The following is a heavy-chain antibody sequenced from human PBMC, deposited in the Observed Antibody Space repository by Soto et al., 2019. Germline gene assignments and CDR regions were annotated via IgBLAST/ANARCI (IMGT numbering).Heavy chain of an antibody. CDR2: VKGKADGGSG. V-gene: IGHV3-15*07. J-gene: IGHJ4*01. CDR1: GFPFNNAW. CDR3: TTDSRTTLPEIRFDY. Sequence: GGSLRLSCAASGFPFNNAWINWVRQVPGKGLEWVGRVKGKADGGSGDYAAPVKGRFVVSRDDSKDIVYLQMNSLKIEDTGVYYCTTDSRTTLPEIRFDYWGHGTQVTVSS. D-gene: IGHD1-26*01.